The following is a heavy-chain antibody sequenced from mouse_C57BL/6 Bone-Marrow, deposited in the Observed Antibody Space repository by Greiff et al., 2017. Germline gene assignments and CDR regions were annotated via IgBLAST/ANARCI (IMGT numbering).Heavy chain of an antibody. CDR1: GYAFSSYW. CDR2: IYPGDGDT. J-gene: IGHJ1*03. D-gene: IGHD1-1*01. Sequence: QVQLQQSGAELVKPGASVKISCKASGYAFSSYWMNWVKQRPGKGLEWIGPIYPGDGDTNYNGKFKGKATLTADKSSSTAYMQLSSLTSEDSAVYFCARRGCSSYWYGDVGGTGTTVTVSA. CDR3: ARRGCSSYWYGDV. V-gene: IGHV1-80*01.